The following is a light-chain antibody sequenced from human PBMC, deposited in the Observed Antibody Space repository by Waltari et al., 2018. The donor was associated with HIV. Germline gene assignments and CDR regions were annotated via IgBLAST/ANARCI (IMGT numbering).Light chain of an antibody. J-gene: IGLJ2*01. Sequence: SYELTQPPSVSVSPGQTARITCSGDALPKQYAYWYKQKPGQAPLLVIYKDSERPSGIPERFSGSSSGTTVTLTISGVQAEDEADYYCQSADSSGTSVVFGGGTKLTAL. V-gene: IGLV3-25*03. CDR3: QSADSSGTSVV. CDR2: KDS. CDR1: ALPKQY.